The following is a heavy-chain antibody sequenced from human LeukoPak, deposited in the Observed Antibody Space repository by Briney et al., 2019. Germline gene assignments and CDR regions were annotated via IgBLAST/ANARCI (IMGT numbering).Heavy chain of an antibody. J-gene: IGHJ6*03. CDR1: GFTFSSYA. CDR3: ARDGGYCSSTSCSLYYYYYYMDV. V-gene: IGHV3-30-3*01. D-gene: IGHD2-2*01. Sequence: GGSLRLSCAASGFTFSSYAMHWVRQAPGKGLEWVAVISYDGSNKYYADSVKGRFTISRDNSKNTLYLQMNSLRAEDTAVYYCARDGGYCSSTSCSLYYYYYYMDVWGKGTTVTVSS. CDR2: ISYDGSNK.